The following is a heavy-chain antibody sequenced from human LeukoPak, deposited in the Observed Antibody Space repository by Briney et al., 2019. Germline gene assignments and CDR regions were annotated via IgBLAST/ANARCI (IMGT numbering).Heavy chain of an antibody. CDR3: ARVVAAAGNNWFDP. Sequence: SETLSLTCAVSGDSISSGGYSWSWIRQTPGKGLEWIAYIHDSGSTYNNPSLKSRLTISIDTSKNQFSLKLNAVTAADTAVYYCARVVAAAGNNWFDPWGQGTLVTVSS. V-gene: IGHV4-30-4*07. CDR1: GDSISSGGYS. D-gene: IGHD6-13*01. CDR2: IHDSGST. J-gene: IGHJ5*02.